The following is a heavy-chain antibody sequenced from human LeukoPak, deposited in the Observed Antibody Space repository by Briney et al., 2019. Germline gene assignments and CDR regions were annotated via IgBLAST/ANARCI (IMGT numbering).Heavy chain of an antibody. CDR3: ARGGNSEGRFDP. D-gene: IGHD4-23*01. CDR2: IYKSGNT. Sequence: SETLSLTCTVSGGSISSYYWSWIRQPPGKGLEWIGYIYKSGNTKYNPSLKSRVTISVDTSKNQFSLKMSSVTAADTAVYFCARGGNSEGRFDPWGQGTLVTVSS. J-gene: IGHJ5*02. V-gene: IGHV4-59*01. CDR1: GGSISSYY.